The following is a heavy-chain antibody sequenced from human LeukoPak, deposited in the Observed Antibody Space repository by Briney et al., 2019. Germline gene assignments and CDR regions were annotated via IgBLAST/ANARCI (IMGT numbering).Heavy chain of an antibody. CDR2: IYDSGTT. J-gene: IGHJ4*02. CDR3: ARGGDRRGFDF. D-gene: IGHD1-14*01. V-gene: IGHV4-31*03. CDR1: GDSISNGGYY. Sequence: SQTLSVTCTVSGDSISNGGYYWSWIRLHPGKGLEWVGYIYDSGTTYYSPALQSRVSISVDTSDNKFSLKLKSLTAADTAVYYCARGGDRRGFDFWGQGTLVTVSS.